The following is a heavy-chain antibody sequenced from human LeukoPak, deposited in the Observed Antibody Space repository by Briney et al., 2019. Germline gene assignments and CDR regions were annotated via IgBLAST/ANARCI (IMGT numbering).Heavy chain of an antibody. J-gene: IGHJ4*02. D-gene: IGHD1-7*01. V-gene: IGHV3-30*02. CDR3: LSGTTGY. CDR2: IPYDGNNE. Sequence: GGSLRLSCAASGFTFSSYAMSWVRQAPGKGLEWVAFIPYDGNNEYYAESVKGRFAISRDNSRNTLYLQMNSLRVDDTAVYYCLSGTTGYWGQGTLVTVSS. CDR1: GFTFSSYA.